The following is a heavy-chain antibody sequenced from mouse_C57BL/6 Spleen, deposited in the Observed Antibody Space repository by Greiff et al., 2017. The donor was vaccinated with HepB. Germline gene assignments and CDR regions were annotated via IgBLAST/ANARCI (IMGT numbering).Heavy chain of an antibody. J-gene: IGHJ2*01. CDR2: INPGSGGT. CDR3: ARSRGDY. Sequence: QVQLQQSGAELVRPGPSVKVSCKASGYAFTNYLIEWVKQRPGQGLEWIGVINPGSGGTNYNEKFKGKATLTADKSSSTAYMQLSGLTSEDSAVYFCARSRGDYWGQGTTLTVSS. V-gene: IGHV1-54*01. CDR1: GYAFTNYL.